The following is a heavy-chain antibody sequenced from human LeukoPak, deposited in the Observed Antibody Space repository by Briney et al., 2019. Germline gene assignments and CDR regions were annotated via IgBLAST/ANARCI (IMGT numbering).Heavy chain of an antibody. CDR3: ARLDGYNPYYYYGMDV. J-gene: IGHJ6*02. CDR1: GGSISSSGYY. Sequence: SETLSLTCTVSGGSISSSGYYWGWIRQPPGMRLEWIGSIYYSGSTYYNPSLKSRVTISVDTSKNQFSLKLSSVTAADTAVYYCARLDGYNPYYYYGMDVWGQGTTVTVSS. V-gene: IGHV4-39*01. CDR2: IYYSGST. D-gene: IGHD5-24*01.